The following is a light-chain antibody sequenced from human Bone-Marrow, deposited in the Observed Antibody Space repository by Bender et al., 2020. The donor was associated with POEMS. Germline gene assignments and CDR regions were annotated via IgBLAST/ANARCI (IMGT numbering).Light chain of an antibody. V-gene: IGLV1-44*01. J-gene: IGLJ3*02. Sequence: TISCSGTSSNFGNNAANWYQHVPGTAPKLLIYSNNQRHSGVPDRFSASTSGTSASLAISGLHSDDEADYYCSSWDDSLNGWVFGGGTKLTVL. CDR1: SSNFGNNA. CDR3: SSWDDSLNGWV. CDR2: SNN.